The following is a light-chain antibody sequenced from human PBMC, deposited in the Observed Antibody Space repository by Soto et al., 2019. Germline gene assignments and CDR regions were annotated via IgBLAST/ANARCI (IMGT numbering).Light chain of an antibody. J-gene: IGLJ1*01. CDR2: DVS. Sequence: QSALTQPRSVSGSPGQSVTISCTGTSSDVGGYNYVSWYQQHAGKAPKLLIYDVSKRPSGVTDRFSGSKSGNTASVTISGGQDGDGADYYCWGYAGSMVFRPGTKLTVL. CDR3: WGYAGSMV. CDR1: SSDVGGYNY. V-gene: IGLV2-11*01.